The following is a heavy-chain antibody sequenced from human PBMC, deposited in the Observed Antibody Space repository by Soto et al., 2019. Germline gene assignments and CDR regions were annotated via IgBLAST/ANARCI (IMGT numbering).Heavy chain of an antibody. J-gene: IGHJ6*02. CDR3: VKDWSGDKCPCMDV. CDR1: EFTFSSYA. D-gene: IGHD3-3*01. CDR2: ITDSGGST. V-gene: IGHV3-23*01. Sequence: EVQLLESGGGLVQPGGSLRLSCAASEFTFSSYAMTWVRQAPGKGLEWVASITDSGGSTYYADSVKGRLTISRDNSENTVHLQMNGLRAEDTAIYYCVKDWSGDKCPCMDVWGQGTTVTVS.